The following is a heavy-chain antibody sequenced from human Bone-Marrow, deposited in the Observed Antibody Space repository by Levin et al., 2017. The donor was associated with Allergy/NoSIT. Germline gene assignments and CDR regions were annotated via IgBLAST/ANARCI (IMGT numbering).Heavy chain of an antibody. J-gene: IGHJ6*03. CDR3: ARVKGVHSPEDLPTYYYYYMDV. CDR2: ISAYNGNT. CDR1: GYTFTSYG. V-gene: IGHV1-18*01. D-gene: IGHD1-14*01. Sequence: GESLKISCKASGYTFTSYGISWVRQAPGQGLEWMGWISAYNGNTNYAQKLQGRVTMTTDTSTSTAYMELRSLRSDDTAVYYCARVKGVHSPEDLPTYYYYYMDVWGKGTTVTVSS.